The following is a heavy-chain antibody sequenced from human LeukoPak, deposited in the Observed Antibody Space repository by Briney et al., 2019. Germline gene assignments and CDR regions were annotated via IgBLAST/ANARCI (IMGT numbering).Heavy chain of an antibody. V-gene: IGHV3-11*04. CDR3: ARGFTMVRGVSDY. CDR1: GFTFSDYY. J-gene: IGHJ4*02. D-gene: IGHD3-10*01. Sequence: GGSLRLSCAASGFTFSDYYMSWIRQAPGKGLEWVSYITSSSSNIYYADSVKGRFTISRDNAKNSLYLQMNSLRDEDTAVYYCARGFTMVRGVSDYWGQGTLVTVSS. CDR2: ITSSSSNI.